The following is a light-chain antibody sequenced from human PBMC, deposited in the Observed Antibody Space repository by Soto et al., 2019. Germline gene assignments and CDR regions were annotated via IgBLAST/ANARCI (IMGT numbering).Light chain of an antibody. CDR2: GAS. J-gene: IGKJ4*01. CDR1: QSVGSN. CDR3: QQYNDWPLT. Sequence: EILLTQSPATLSMSPGERATLSCRASQSVGSNLAWYQQQPGQAPRLLVYGASTRATEIPARFSCSGSGTEFTLTISSLQSEDFAVYYCQQYNDWPLTFGGGTKVVIK. V-gene: IGKV3-15*01.